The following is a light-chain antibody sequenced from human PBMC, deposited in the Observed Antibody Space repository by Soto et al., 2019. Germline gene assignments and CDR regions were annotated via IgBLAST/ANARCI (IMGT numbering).Light chain of an antibody. CDR1: SSNIGNNA. J-gene: IGLJ3*02. V-gene: IGLV1-36*01. CDR3: AAWDDNLKGVV. Sequence: QSVLTQPPSVSAAPRQRVTISCSGSSSNIGNNAVNWYQQLPGKAPKLLIYYDDLLPSGVSDRFSGSKSGTSASLAISGLQSEDEADYYCAAWDDNLKGVVFGGGTQLTVL. CDR2: YDD.